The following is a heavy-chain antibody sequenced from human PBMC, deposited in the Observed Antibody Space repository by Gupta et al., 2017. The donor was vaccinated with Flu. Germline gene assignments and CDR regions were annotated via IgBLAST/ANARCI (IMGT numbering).Heavy chain of an antibody. CDR3: ARGRATWAPGAFDV. J-gene: IGHJ3*01. CDR2: LSVGGSVI. Sequence: YLSVGGSVIYYADSMKGRFTISRDNGKKSVYLQMHSLRVDDTAIYYCARGRATWAPGAFDVWGQGTTVHVSS. V-gene: IGHV3-11*01. D-gene: IGHD1-26*01.